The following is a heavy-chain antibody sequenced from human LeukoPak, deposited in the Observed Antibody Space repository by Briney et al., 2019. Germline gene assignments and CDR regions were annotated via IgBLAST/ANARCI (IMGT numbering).Heavy chain of an antibody. Sequence: GGSLRLSCAASGFTFSNAYMSWVRQAPGKGLEWVGRKSKTDGGTTDYAAPVKGRFTISRDDSKNTLYLQMNSLKTEDTAVYYCTTDAGYSDRWYNYWGQGTLVTVSS. D-gene: IGHD6-13*01. CDR1: GFTFSNAY. CDR2: KSKTDGGTT. J-gene: IGHJ4*02. V-gene: IGHV3-15*01. CDR3: TTDAGYSDRWYNY.